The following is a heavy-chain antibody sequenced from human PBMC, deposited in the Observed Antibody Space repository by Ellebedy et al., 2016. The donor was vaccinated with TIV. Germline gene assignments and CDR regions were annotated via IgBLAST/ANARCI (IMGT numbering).Heavy chain of an antibody. CDR3: ARDSPLAGNPHHDY. V-gene: IGHV1-8*01. D-gene: IGHD6-19*01. CDR2: VDPKSGKT. J-gene: IGHJ4*02. CDR1: GYTFINYD. Sequence: AASVKVSCKTSGYTFINYDINWVRQAAGQGLEWVGWVDPKSGKTGYAQKFQGRVTMTRDTSINTAYMELRSLTSDYTAVYYCARDSPLAGNPHHDYWGQGTLVIVSS.